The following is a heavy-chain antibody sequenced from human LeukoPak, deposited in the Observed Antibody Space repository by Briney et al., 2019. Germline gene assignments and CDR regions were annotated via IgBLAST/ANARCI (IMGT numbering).Heavy chain of an antibody. V-gene: IGHV3-11*01. D-gene: IGHD3-10*01. CDR1: GFTFCDYY. Sequence: GGSLRLSWAASGFTFCDYYMSWVRQAPGKGLEWVSYISSSGTTMYYADSVKGRFTISRDNAKNSLYLQMNSLRAEDTAVYYCAKGNTMVRAPCGYWGQGTLVTVSS. CDR2: ISSSGTTM. CDR3: AKGNTMVRAPCGY. J-gene: IGHJ4*02.